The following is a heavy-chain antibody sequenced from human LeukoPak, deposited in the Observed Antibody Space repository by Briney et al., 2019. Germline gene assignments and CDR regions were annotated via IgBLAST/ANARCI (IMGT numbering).Heavy chain of an antibody. D-gene: IGHD6-13*01. CDR3: AKYSSSSNLYYGMDV. V-gene: IGHV3-11*03. J-gene: IGHJ6*02. CDR1: GFTFSDYY. Sequence: PGGSLRLSCAASGFTFSDYYMDWIRQAPGKGLEWVSYINSNSLYTNYADSVKGRFTISRDNAKNSLYLQMNSLRADDTAVYYCAKYSSSSNLYYGMDVWGPGTTVTVSS. CDR2: INSNSLYT.